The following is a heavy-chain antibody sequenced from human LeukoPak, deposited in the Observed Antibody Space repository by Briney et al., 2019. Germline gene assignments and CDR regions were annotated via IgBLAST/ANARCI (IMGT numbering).Heavy chain of an antibody. CDR2: ISSSGSST. Sequence: PGGSLRLCCGASGFTFSTYEMNWVRQAPGKGLEWGLYISSSGSSTHYADPVKGRFTISRDNAKKSLYLQMSSLRGEDTANYYCARVAGGPDYWGQGTLVTVSS. CDR1: GFTFSTYE. CDR3: ARVAGGPDY. V-gene: IGHV3-48*03. D-gene: IGHD3-16*01. J-gene: IGHJ4*02.